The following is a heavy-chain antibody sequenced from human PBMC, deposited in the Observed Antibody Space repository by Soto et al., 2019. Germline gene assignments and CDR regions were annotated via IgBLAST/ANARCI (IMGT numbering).Heavy chain of an antibody. D-gene: IGHD3-3*01. CDR2: ISAYNGNT. J-gene: IGHJ4*02. Sequence: GASVKLSCKASGDGFTSYGRRWVRQSPEQGLEWMGWISAYNGNTNYAQKLQGRVTMTTDTSTSTAYMELRSLRFDDTAVYSCARVGITNFGVVIYGLTNAYWGQGTLVTVSS. CDR3: ARVGITNFGVVIYGLTNAY. CDR1: GDGFTSYG. V-gene: IGHV1-18*01.